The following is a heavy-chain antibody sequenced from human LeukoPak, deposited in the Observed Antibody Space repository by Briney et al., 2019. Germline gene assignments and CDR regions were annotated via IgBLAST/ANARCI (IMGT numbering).Heavy chain of an antibody. CDR3: VRGRGSYGWFDP. CDR1: GFTFSSYA. Sequence: GGSLRLSCAASGFTFSSYAMSWVRQTPGKGLEWVSAISGSGDSTYYGDSVKGRFTISRDDAKNTVDLQMNSLRGEDTAVYYCVRGRGSYGWFDPWGQGTLVTVSS. J-gene: IGHJ5*02. D-gene: IGHD3-10*01. CDR2: ISGSGDST. V-gene: IGHV3-23*01.